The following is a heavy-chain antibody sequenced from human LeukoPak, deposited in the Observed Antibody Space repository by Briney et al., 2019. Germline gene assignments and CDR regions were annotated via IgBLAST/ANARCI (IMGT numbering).Heavy chain of an antibody. CDR2: IYTSGST. J-gene: IGHJ5*02. CDR1: GGSISSGSYY. CDR3: ARDTVTDFNWFDP. Sequence: SETLSLTCTVSGGSISSGSYYWSWIRQPAGKGLEWIGRIYTSGSTNYNPSLKSRVTISVDTSKNQFSLKLSSVTAADTAVYYCARDTVTDFNWFDPWGLGTLVTVSS. D-gene: IGHD4-17*01. V-gene: IGHV4-61*02.